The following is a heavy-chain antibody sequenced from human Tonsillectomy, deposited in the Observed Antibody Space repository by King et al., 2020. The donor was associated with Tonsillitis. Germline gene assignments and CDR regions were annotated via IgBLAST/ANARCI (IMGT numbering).Heavy chain of an antibody. J-gene: IGHJ3*02. CDR3: ARQTGGVRGDHDNAFDI. CDR1: GFTFSRYW. CDR2: INSDDSST. Sequence: VQLVESGGGLVQPGGSLRLSCAASGFTFSRYWMHWVRQAPGKGLVWVSRINSDDSSTSYADSVKGRFTISRDNAKNTLYLQMNSLRGEGTAVYYSARQTGGVRGDHDNAFDIWGQGTMVTVSS. D-gene: IGHD3-10*01. V-gene: IGHV3-74*01.